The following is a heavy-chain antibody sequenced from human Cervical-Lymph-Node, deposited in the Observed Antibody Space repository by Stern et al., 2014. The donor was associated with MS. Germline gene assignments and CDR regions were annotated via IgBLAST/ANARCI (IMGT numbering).Heavy chain of an antibody. V-gene: IGHV1-69*01. CDR2: LIPLLVKS. J-gene: IGHJ4*02. D-gene: IGHD6-6*01. CDR3: ATGEEYSSSIDY. CDR1: GGTFSNYD. Sequence: VQLVESGAEVRKPGSSVKVSCQASGGTFSNYDISLVRQAPGQGLEWMGGLIPLLVKSKYGQKFQGRLTLTADESTSTAYMELSSLRSEDTAVYYCATGEEYSSSIDYWGQGTLVTVSS.